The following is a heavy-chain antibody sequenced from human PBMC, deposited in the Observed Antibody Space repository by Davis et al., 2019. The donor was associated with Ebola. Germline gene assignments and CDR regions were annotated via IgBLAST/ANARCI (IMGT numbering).Heavy chain of an antibody. CDR3: AAVGAIDI. D-gene: IGHD6-19*01. J-gene: IGHJ3*02. CDR1: GGSVRSGAYY. Sequence: MPGGSLRLSCSVSGGSVRSGAYYWSWIRQPPGKGLEWIGYIYYSGSTKYNPSLKSRVTISVDTSKNQFSLKLSSVTAADTAVYYCAAVGAIDIWGQGTMVTVSS. CDR2: IYYSGST. V-gene: IGHV4-61*08.